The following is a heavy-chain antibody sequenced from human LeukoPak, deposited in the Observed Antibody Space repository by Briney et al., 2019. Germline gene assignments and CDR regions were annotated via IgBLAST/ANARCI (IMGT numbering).Heavy chain of an antibody. D-gene: IGHD3-22*01. CDR2: IRDSGST. V-gene: IGHV4-31*03. CDR3: ARGLPYDSSGYYFDGFDH. CDR1: GGSIRSGGHY. Sequence: SQTLSLTCTVSGGSIRSGGHYWNWIRQHPGKGLEWIGYIRDSGSTYYNPSLKSRVTISVDTSKNQFSLKLNSVTVADTAVYYCARGLPYDSSGYYFDGFDHWGQGTLVTVSS. J-gene: IGHJ4*02.